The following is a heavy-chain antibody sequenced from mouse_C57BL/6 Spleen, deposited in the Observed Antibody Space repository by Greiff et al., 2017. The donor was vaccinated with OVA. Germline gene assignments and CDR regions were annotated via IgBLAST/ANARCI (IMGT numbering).Heavy chain of an antibody. V-gene: IGHV1-64*01. J-gene: IGHJ2*01. CDR2: IHPNSGST. CDR1: GYTFTSYW. CDR3: ARRVYYGSSGPYYFDY. Sequence: QVQLQQPGAELVKPGASVKLSCKASGYTFTSYWMHWVKQRPGQGLEWIGMIHPNSGSTNYNEKFKSKATLTVDKSSSTAYMQLSSLTSEDSAVYYCARRVYYGSSGPYYFDYWGQGTTLTVSS. D-gene: IGHD1-1*01.